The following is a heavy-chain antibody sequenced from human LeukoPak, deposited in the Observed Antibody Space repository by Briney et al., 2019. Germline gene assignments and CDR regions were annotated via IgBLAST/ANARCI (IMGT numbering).Heavy chain of an antibody. CDR1: GFTFSNYW. J-gene: IGHJ6*03. Sequence: PGGSLRLSCAASGFTFSNYWMHWVRQAPGKGLVWVSRINSDGSSTSYADSVKGRFTISRDNAKNTLYLQMNSLRAEDTAVYYCARVSSGNYFGYYYYYMDVWGKGTTVTVSS. D-gene: IGHD3-22*01. CDR3: ARVSSGNYFGYYYYYMDV. CDR2: INSDGSST. V-gene: IGHV3-74*01.